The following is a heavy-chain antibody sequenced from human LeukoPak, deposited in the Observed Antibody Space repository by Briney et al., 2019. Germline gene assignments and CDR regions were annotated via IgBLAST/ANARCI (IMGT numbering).Heavy chain of an antibody. CDR1: GGSISSYY. D-gene: IGHD1-26*01. CDR2: IYYSGST. V-gene: IGHV4-59*01. Sequence: SETLSLTCTVSGGSISSYYWSWIRQPPGKGLEWIGYIYYSGSTNYNPSLKSRVTISVDTSKNQFSLKLSSVTAADTAVYYCARGLTVGGVDPWGQGTLVTVSS. J-gene: IGHJ5*02. CDR3: ARGLTVGGVDP.